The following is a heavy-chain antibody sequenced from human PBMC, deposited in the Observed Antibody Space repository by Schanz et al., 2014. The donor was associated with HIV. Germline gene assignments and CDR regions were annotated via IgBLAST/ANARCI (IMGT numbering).Heavy chain of an antibody. V-gene: IGHV1-69*01. J-gene: IGHJ4*02. Sequence: QVQLVQSGAEMKNPGASVKVSCKTSGYTFTVFYIHWVRQAPGQGLEWMGGITPIFDTANYAQKFQGRVTITADESTSTAYMELSSLRSEDTAVYYCARDRPVIVGATRADGGTDFDYWGQGTLVTVSS. CDR2: ITPIFDTA. CDR1: GYTFTVFY. D-gene: IGHD1-26*01. CDR3: ARDRPVIVGATRADGGTDFDY.